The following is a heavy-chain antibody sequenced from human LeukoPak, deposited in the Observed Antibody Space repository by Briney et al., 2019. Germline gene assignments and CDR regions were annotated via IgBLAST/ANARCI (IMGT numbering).Heavy chain of an antibody. CDR3: ARDAQRGFDYSNSLEY. D-gene: IGHD4-11*01. J-gene: IGHJ4*01. V-gene: IGHV3-33*01. CDR1: GFIFSHYG. CDR2: IWSDGSNR. Sequence: GGSLRLSCAASGFIFSHYGMHWVRQAPGKGLEWVAVIWSDGSNRFYAGSVKGRFTISRDNSQNTVFLQMNSLRVEDTDMYYGARDAQRGFDYSNSLEYWGHGTLVTVSS.